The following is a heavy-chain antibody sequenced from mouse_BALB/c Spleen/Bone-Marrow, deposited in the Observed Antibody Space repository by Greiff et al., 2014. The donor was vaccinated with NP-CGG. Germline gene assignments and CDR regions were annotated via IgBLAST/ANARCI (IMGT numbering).Heavy chain of an antibody. V-gene: IGHV1-15*01. CDR1: GYTFTDYE. CDR3: TRSETGPFAY. Sequence: QVQLKESGAELVRPGASVTLSCKAPGYTFTDYEMHWVKQTPVHGLEWIGAIDPETGGTAYNQKFKGKATLTADKSSSTAYMELRSLTSEDSAAYYCTRSETGPFAYWGQGTLVTVSA. CDR2: IDPETGGT. J-gene: IGHJ3*01. D-gene: IGHD4-1*01.